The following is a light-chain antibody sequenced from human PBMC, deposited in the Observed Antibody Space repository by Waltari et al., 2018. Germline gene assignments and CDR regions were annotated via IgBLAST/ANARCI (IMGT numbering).Light chain of an antibody. Sequence: QSALTQPASVSGSPGQSITLSCTGSSTDIGSYNFFSWYQQHPGKAPKLMIYDVSNRPSGVSNRFSGSKSGNTASLTISGLQAEDEADYYCSSYTSTSTLVFGGGTKLTVL. CDR2: DVS. CDR3: SSYTSTSTLV. J-gene: IGLJ2*01. CDR1: STDIGSYNF. V-gene: IGLV2-14*01.